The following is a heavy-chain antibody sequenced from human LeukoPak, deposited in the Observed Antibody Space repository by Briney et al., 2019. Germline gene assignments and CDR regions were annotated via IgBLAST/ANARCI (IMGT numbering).Heavy chain of an antibody. CDR1: GFAFGDYV. J-gene: IGHJ4*02. D-gene: IGHD4-23*01. V-gene: IGHV3-49*04. Sequence: GGSLRLSCRSSGFAFGDYVMTWVRQAPGKGLEWVGFIRSKVYGGTTEYAASVKGRFIISRDDSKSIAYLQMNSLETEDTAVYYCTRDYGGFDYWGQGTLVTVSS. CDR2: IRSKVYGGTT. CDR3: TRDYGGFDY.